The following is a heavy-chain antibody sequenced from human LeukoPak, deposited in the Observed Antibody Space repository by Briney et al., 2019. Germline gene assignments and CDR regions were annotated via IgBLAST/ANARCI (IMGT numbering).Heavy chain of an antibody. CDR1: GYTFTGYY. Sequence: ASVKVSCKASGYTFTGYYMHWVRQAPGQGLEWMGWINPNSGGTNYAQKFQGRVTMTRDTSISTAYMELSRLRSDDTAVYYCARTDIVATIDWELDYWGQGTLVTVSS. CDR2: INPNSGGT. D-gene: IGHD5-12*01. J-gene: IGHJ4*02. CDR3: ARTDIVATIDWELDY. V-gene: IGHV1-2*02.